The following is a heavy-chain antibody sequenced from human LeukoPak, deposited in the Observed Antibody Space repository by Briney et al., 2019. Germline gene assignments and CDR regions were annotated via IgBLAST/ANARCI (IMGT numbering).Heavy chain of an antibody. V-gene: IGHV1-2*02. CDR3: AKDYYDSSGYYLYYYYGMDV. D-gene: IGHD3-22*01. J-gene: IGHJ6*02. CDR2: INPNSGGT. Sequence: ASVKVSFKASGYTFTVHYMHWVRQAPGQGLEWMGWINPNSGGTNCAQKFQGRVTMTRDTSISTAYMELSRLRSDDTAVYYCAKDYYDSSGYYLYYYYGMDVWGQGTTVTVSS. CDR1: GYTFTVHY.